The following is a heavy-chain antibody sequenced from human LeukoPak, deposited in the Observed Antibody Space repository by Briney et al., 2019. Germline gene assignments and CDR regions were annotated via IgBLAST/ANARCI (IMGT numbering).Heavy chain of an antibody. Sequence: ASVKVSCKASGYTFTSYDINWVRQATGQGLEWMGWMNPNSGNTGYAQKFQGRVTMTRNTSISTAYMELSSLRSEDTAVYYCARGRQYGYGSGRESGYWGQGTLVTVSS. J-gene: IGHJ4*02. CDR1: GYTFTSYD. D-gene: IGHD3-10*01. CDR2: MNPNSGNT. CDR3: ARGRQYGYGSGRESGY. V-gene: IGHV1-8*01.